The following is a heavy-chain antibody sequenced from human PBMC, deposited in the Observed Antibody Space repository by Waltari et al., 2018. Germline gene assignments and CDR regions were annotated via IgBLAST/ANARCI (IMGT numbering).Heavy chain of an antibody. J-gene: IGHJ4*02. CDR1: GFTLSSNY. D-gene: IGHD5-18*01. Sequence: EVQLVESGGGLVQPGGSLRLSCAASGFTLSSNYMSWVRQAPGKGLGGCLVIYGGGSTYYADSVKGRFTISRDNSKNTLYLQMNSLRAEDTAVYYCARDRLGSYGYDWGQGTLVTVSS. V-gene: IGHV3-66*02. CDR2: IYGGGST. CDR3: ARDRLGSYGYD.